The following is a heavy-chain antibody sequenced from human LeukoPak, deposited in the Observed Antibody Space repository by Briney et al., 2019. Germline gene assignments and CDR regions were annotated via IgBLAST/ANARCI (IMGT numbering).Heavy chain of an antibody. Sequence: ASVKVPCKASGYTFNYYGISWVRQAPGQGLEWMGWISAYNGNTNYTQKLQGRVTMTTDTSTSTAYMEFRSLRSDDTAVYYCARLRQQHLVLEIDYWGQGTLVTVSS. D-gene: IGHD6-13*01. CDR3: ARLRQQHLVLEIDY. V-gene: IGHV1-18*01. CDR1: GYTFNYYG. J-gene: IGHJ4*02. CDR2: ISAYNGNT.